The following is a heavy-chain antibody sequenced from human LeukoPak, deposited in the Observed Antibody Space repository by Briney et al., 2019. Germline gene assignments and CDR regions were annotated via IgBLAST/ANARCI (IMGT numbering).Heavy chain of an antibody. D-gene: IGHD4-17*01. CDR1: GYTFTSYG. CDR3: ARPDYGDYLFDY. J-gene: IGHJ4*02. Sequence: ASVKVSCKASGYTFTSYGIGWVRQAPGQGLEWMGWISAYNGNTNYAQKLQGRVTMTTDTSTSTAYMELRSLRSDDTAVYYCARPDYGDYLFDYWGQGTLVTVSS. V-gene: IGHV1-18*04. CDR2: ISAYNGNT.